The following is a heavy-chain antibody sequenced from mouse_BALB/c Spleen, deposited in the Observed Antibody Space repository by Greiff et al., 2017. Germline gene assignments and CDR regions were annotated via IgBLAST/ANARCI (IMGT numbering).Heavy chain of an antibody. CDR2: IYPGNSDT. D-gene: IGHD1-1*01. CDR1: GYTFTSYW. CDR3: TRGYGSRTLYAMDY. J-gene: IGHJ4*01. Sequence: EVQLQQSGTVLARPGASVKMSCKASGYTFTSYWMHWVKQRPGQGLEWIGAIYPGNSDTSYNQKFKGKAKLTAVTSTSTAYMELSSLTNEDSAVYYCTRGYGSRTLYAMDYWGKGTSVTVSS. V-gene: IGHV1-5*01.